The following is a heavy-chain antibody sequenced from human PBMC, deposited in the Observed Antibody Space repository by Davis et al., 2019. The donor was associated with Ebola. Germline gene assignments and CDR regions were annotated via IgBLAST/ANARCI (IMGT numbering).Heavy chain of an antibody. CDR3: ARGDDFWSGYYDY. Sequence: GGSLRLSCAASGFTFSSYAMHWVRQAPGKGLEWVSYISSSGSTIYYADSVKGRFTISRDNAKNSLYLQMNSLRDEDTAVYYCARGDDFWSGYYDYWGQGTLVTVSS. CDR2: ISSSGSTI. CDR1: GFTFSSYA. V-gene: IGHV3-48*02. J-gene: IGHJ4*02. D-gene: IGHD3-3*01.